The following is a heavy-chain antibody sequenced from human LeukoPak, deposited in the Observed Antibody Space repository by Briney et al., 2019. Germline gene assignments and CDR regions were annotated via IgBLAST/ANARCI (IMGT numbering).Heavy chain of an antibody. CDR3: ARDYSRSSYSYGYDY. J-gene: IGHJ4*02. CDR1: GYTFTGYY. Sequence: ASVKVSCKASGYTFTGYYMHWVRQAPGQGLEWMGRINPNSGATNYAQKFQGRVTMTRDTSISTAYMELSRLRSDDTAVYYCARDYSRSSYSYGYDYWGQGTLVTVSS. D-gene: IGHD5-18*01. V-gene: IGHV1-2*06. CDR2: INPNSGAT.